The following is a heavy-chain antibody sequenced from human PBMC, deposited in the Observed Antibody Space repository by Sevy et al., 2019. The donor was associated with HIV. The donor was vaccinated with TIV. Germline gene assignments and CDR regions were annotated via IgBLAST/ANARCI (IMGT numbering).Heavy chain of an antibody. D-gene: IGHD3-10*01. CDR3: PRGFGVRDYFDY. CDR2: ISYDGSNK. J-gene: IGHJ4*02. CDR1: GFTFSSYA. Sequence: GGSLRLSCAASGFTFSSYAMHWVRQAPGKGLEWVAVISYDGSNKYYSDSVKGRFTISRDNSKNTLYLQMNSLRAEDTAVYYCPRGFGVRDYFDYWGQGTLVTVSS. V-gene: IGHV3-30-3*01.